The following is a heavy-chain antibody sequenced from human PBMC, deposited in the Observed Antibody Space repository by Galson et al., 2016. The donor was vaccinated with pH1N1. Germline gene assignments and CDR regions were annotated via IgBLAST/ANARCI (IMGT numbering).Heavy chain of an antibody. J-gene: IGHJ4*02. CDR1: GYSVTRYY. CDR3: ARRYYFDY. CDR2: IDPSAGTT. V-gene: IGHV1-46*01. Sequence: SGKVSCKASGYSVTRYYMHWVRQAPGQGLEWMGIIDPSAGTTTYSQKFQGRISLTRDTSTNSVHMELSTLRPDDSAIYFCARRYYFDYWGQGTLVTVSS.